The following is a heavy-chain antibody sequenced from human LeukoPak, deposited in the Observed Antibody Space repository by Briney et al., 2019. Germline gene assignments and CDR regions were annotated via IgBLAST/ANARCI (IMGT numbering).Heavy chain of an antibody. D-gene: IGHD6-13*01. CDR2: IKEDGSDK. CDR3: ARGPRSSPYNLFDP. Sequence: GGSLRLSCAASGFIFSRPWMSWVRQAPGKGLEWVVNIKEDGSDKYYVDSVKGRFTISRDNANNSLYLQMNSLRADDTAVYYCARGPRSSPYNLFDPWGQGTLVTVSS. J-gene: IGHJ5*02. CDR1: GFIFSRPW. V-gene: IGHV3-7*04.